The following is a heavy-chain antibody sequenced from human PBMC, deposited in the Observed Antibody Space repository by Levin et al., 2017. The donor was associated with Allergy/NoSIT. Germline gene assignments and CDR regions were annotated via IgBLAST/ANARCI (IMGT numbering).Heavy chain of an antibody. V-gene: IGHV3-53*01. D-gene: IGHD4-23*01. J-gene: IGHJ4*02. CDR3: ARNDYGGFDY. Sequence: GESLKISCAASGFTVSSNYMSWVRQAPGKGLEWVSVIYSGGSTYYADSVKGRFTISRDNSKNTLYLQMNSLRAEDTAVYYCARNDYGGFDYWGQGTLVTVSS. CDR1: GFTVSSNY. CDR2: IYSGGST.